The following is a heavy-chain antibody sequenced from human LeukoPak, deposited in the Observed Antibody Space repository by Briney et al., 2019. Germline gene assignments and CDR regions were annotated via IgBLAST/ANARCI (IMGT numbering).Heavy chain of an antibody. D-gene: IGHD1-26*01. CDR3: ARAASLDGSYAYFDY. Sequence: GGSLRLSCAASGFSFSTYWMSWVRQAPWRGLEWVANIKPHGSEKYYVDSVKGRFTISRGNAKNTLYLQMNSLRAEDTAVYYCARAASLDGSYAYFDYWGQGTLVTVSS. CDR1: GFSFSTYW. CDR2: IKPHGSEK. V-gene: IGHV3-7*01. J-gene: IGHJ4*02.